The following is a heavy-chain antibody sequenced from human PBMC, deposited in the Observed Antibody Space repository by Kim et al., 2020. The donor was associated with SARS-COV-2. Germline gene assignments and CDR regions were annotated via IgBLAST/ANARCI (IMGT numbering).Heavy chain of an antibody. J-gene: IGHJ6*03. D-gene: IGHD4-17*01. V-gene: IGHV4-30-4*01. CDR2: IYYSGST. CDR1: GGSISSGDYY. CDR3: ARVYGDRHYYYYYYYMDV. Sequence: SENLSLTCTVSGGSISSGDYYWSWIRQPPGKGLEWIGYIYYSGSTYYNPSLKSRVTISVDTSKNQFSLKLSSVTAADTAVYYCARVYGDRHYYYYYYYMDVWGKGTTVTVAS.